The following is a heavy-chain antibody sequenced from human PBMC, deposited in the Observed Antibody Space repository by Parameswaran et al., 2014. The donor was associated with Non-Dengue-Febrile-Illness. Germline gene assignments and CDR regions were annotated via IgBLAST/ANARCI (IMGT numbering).Heavy chain of an antibody. V-gene: IGHV3-33*01. CDR3: ARGGGGGMVRGVIIGAVGVTRHYYYYGMDV. Sequence: WIRQPPGKGLEWVAVIWYDGSNKYYADSVKGRFTISRDNSKNTLYLQMNSLRAEDTAVYYCARGGGGGMVRGVIIGAVGVTRHYYYYGMDVWGQGTTVTVSS. D-gene: IGHD3-10*01. J-gene: IGHJ6*02. CDR2: IWYDGSNK.